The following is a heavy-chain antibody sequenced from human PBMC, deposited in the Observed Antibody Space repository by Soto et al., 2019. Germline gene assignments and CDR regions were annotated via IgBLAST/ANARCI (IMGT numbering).Heavy chain of an antibody. CDR2: IYPGDSDT. Sequence: GESLKISCKGSGYSFTNYWIGWVRQMPGKGLEWMGMIYPGDSDTRYSPSFQGQVTISDDKSISTAYLQWSSLKASDTAMYYCAAYSGSSGRQSDYWGQGTLVTVSS. CDR3: AAYSGSSGRQSDY. CDR1: GYSFTNYW. D-gene: IGHD6-6*01. J-gene: IGHJ4*02. V-gene: IGHV5-51*01.